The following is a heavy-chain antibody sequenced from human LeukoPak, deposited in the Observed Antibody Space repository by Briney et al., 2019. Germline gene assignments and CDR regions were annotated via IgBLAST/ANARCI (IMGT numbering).Heavy chain of an antibody. J-gene: IGHJ4*02. D-gene: IGHD1-26*01. CDR3: ARDSGGSYSVEYYFDY. CDR1: GGSISSYY. CDR2: ICTSGST. V-gene: IGHV4-4*07. Sequence: SETLSLTCTVSGGSISSYYWSWIRQPAGKGLEWIGRICTSGSTNYNPSLKSRVTMSVDTSKNQFSLKLSSVTAADTAVYYCARDSGGSYSVEYYFDYWGQGTLVTVSS.